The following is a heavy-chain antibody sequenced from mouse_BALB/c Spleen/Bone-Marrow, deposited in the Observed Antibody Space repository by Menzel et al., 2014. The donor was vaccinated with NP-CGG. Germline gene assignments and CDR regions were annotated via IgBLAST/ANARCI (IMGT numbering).Heavy chain of an antibody. D-gene: IGHD1-1*01. CDR2: INPSTGYT. V-gene: IGHV1-7*01. Sequence: CGAELAKPGASVKMSCKASGYTFTNYWMHWVKQRPGQGLEWIGYINPSTGYTEYNQKFEDKATLTADKSSSTAYMQLSSLTSEDSAAYYCARIYYYGRDYWGQGTTLTVSS. CDR3: ARIYYYGRDY. J-gene: IGHJ2*01. CDR1: GYTFTNYW.